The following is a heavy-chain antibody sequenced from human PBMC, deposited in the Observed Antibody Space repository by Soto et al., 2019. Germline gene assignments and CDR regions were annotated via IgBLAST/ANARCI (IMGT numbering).Heavy chain of an antibody. J-gene: IGHJ6*02. V-gene: IGHV4-34*01. Sequence: SETLSLTCAVYGGSFSGYYWSWIRQPPGKGLEWIGEINHSGSTNYNPSLKSRVTISVDTSKNQFSLKLSSVTAADTAVYYCASGGGYYDFWSGYYLRGMDVWGQGTTVTVSS. D-gene: IGHD3-3*01. CDR1: GGSFSGYY. CDR2: INHSGST. CDR3: ASGGGYYDFWSGYYLRGMDV.